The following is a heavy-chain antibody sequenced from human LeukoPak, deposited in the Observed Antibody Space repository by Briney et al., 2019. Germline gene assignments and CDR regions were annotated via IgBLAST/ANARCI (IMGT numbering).Heavy chain of an antibody. J-gene: IGHJ4*02. CDR2: ISGSGGST. V-gene: IGHV3-23*01. Sequence: PGGSLRLSCGASGFTFSSYAMSWVRQAPGKGLEWVSAISGSGGSTYYADSVKGRFTISRDNSKNTLYLQMNSLRAEDTAVYYCAKGLADYYGSGSYYKDHYWGQGTLVTVSS. CDR1: GFTFSSYA. D-gene: IGHD3-10*01. CDR3: AKGLADYYGSGSYYKDHY.